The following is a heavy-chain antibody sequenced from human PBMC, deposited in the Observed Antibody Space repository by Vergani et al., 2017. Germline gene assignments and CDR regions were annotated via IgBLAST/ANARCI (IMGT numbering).Heavy chain of an antibody. CDR2: IHHSGIT. CDR3: ARGAPSPFDY. V-gene: IGHV4-39*07. CDR1: GVSIGSNSYY. Sequence: QLQLQESGPGLVKPSETLSLTCTVSGVSIGSNSYYWGWIRQPPGKGLEWIGTIHHSGITYYNPSLKSRVLISADSSKNQLALKVTSVTAADTAIYFCARGAPSPFDYWGLGTLVAVSS. J-gene: IGHJ4*02.